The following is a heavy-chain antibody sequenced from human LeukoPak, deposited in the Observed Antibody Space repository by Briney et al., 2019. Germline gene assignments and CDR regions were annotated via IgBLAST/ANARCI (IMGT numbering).Heavy chain of an antibody. CDR2: ISYDGSNK. Sequence: PGGSLRLSCAASGFTFSSYAMHWVRQAPGKGLECVALISYDGSNKYYADSVKGRFTISRDNSKNTLYLQMNSLRAEDTAVYYCARFYANEWELPHWGQGTLVTVSS. V-gene: IGHV3-30*04. CDR1: GFTFSSYA. D-gene: IGHD1-26*01. J-gene: IGHJ4*02. CDR3: ARFYANEWELPH.